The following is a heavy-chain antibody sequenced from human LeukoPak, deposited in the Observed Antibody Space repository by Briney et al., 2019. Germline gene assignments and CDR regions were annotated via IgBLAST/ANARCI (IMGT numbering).Heavy chain of an antibody. CDR1: GGSISSYY. J-gene: IGHJ5*02. CDR3: ARGFSFGKQQWLAPNWFDP. V-gene: IGHV4-59*01. CDR2: IYYSGST. Sequence: SETLSLTCTVSGGSISSYYWSWIRQPPGKGLEWIGYIYYSGSTNYNPSLKSRVTISVDTSKNQFSLKLSSVTADDTAVYYCARGFSFGKQQWLAPNWFDPWGQGTLVTVSS. D-gene: IGHD6-19*01.